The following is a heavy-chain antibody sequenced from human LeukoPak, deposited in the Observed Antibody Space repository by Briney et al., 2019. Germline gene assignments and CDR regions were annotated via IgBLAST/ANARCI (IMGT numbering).Heavy chain of an antibody. CDR3: ARREGYCSGGSCYSWGPSWFDP. V-gene: IGHV4-59*01. CDR1: GGSISSYY. J-gene: IGHJ5*02. D-gene: IGHD2-15*01. CDR2: ICYSGST. Sequence: SETLSLTCTVSGGSISSYYWSWIRQPPGKGLEWIGYICYSGSTNYNPSLKSRVTISVDTSKNQFSLKLSSVTAADTAVYYCARREGYCSGGSCYSWGPSWFDPWGQGTLVTASS.